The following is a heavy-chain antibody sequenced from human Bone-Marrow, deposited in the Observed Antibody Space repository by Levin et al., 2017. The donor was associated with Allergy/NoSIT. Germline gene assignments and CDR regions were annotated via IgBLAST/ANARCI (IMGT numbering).Heavy chain of an antibody. V-gene: IGHV3-21*01. CDR3: ARGIIGDVRVAHKETFDI. CDR2: ISSSGSDM. Sequence: GGSLRLSCTVSGFTFSIYSINWVRQAPGKGLEWVSSISSSGSDMYYVDSVKGRFTISRDNAKNSLTLQMNSLRAEDTAVYYCARGIIGDVRVAHKETFDIWGQGTMVSVSS. D-gene: IGHD2-8*02. J-gene: IGHJ3*02. CDR1: GFTFSIYS.